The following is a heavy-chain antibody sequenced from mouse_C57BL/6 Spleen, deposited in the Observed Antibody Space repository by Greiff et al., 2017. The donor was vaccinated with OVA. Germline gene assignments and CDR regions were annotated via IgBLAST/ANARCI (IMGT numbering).Heavy chain of an antibody. CDR2: IHPNSGST. D-gene: IGHD2-4*01. V-gene: IGHV1-64*01. Sequence: QVQLQQSGAELVKPGASVKLSCKASGYTFTSYWMHWVKQRPGQGLEWIGMIHPNSGSTNYNEKFKSKATLTVDKSSSTAYMQLSSLTSEDSAVYYCARSYYDYEGDYWGQGTSVTVSS. CDR1: GYTFTSYW. J-gene: IGHJ4*01. CDR3: ARSYYDYEGDY.